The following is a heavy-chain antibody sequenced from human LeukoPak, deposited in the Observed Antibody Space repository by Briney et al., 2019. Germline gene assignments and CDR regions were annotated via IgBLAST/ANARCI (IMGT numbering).Heavy chain of an antibody. Sequence: GGSLRLSCAASGFTFSSYSMNWVRQAPGKGADWFSSISCTRPSTYYADSVKVPFTISRDNAKNSLYLQMNSLRAEDTAVYYCARDVVGSSYLYWGQGTLVTVSS. CDR2: ISCTRPST. CDR3: ARDVVGSSYLY. D-gene: IGHD2-15*01. CDR1: GFTFSSYS. J-gene: IGHJ4*02. V-gene: IGHV3-21*01.